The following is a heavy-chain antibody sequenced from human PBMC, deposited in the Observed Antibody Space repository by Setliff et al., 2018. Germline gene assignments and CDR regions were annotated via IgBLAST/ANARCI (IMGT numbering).Heavy chain of an antibody. Sequence: GGSLRLSCAASGFTFDDYGMSWVRQAPGKGLEWVSGINWNGGSTGYADSVKGRFTISRDNSKNTLYLQMTSLRAEDTAVYYCAKSMTTEIYFDYWGQGTLVTVSS. J-gene: IGHJ4*02. CDR2: INWNGGST. CDR3: AKSMTTEIYFDY. D-gene: IGHD4-17*01. CDR1: GFTFDDYG. V-gene: IGHV3-20*04.